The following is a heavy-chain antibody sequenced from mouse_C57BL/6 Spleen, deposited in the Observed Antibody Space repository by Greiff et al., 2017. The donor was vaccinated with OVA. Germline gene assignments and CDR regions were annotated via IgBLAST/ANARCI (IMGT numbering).Heavy chain of an antibody. Sequence: QVQLKQSGAELAKPGASVKLSCKATGNTFTSYWMYWVKQRPGQGLEWIGYINPSSGYTKYNQKFKDKATLTADKSSSTAYMQLSSLTYEDSAVYYCAPCGSSFYFDYWRQGTTLTVSS. CDR1: GNTFTSYW. J-gene: IGHJ2*01. CDR2: INPSSGYT. D-gene: IGHD1-1*01. V-gene: IGHV1-7*01. CDR3: APCGSSFYFDY.